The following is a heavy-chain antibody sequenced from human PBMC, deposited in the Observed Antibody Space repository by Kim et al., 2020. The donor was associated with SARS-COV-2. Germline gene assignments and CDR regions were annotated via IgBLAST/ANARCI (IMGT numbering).Heavy chain of an antibody. V-gene: IGHV3-30*18. Sequence: GGSLRLSCAASGFTFSSYGMHWVRQAPGKGLEWVAVISYDGSNKYYADSVKGRFTISRDNSKNTLYLQMNSLRAEDTAVYYCAKGTCDYWGQGTLVTVSS. CDR2: ISYDGSNK. CDR3: AKGTCDY. CDR1: GFTFSSYG. J-gene: IGHJ4*02.